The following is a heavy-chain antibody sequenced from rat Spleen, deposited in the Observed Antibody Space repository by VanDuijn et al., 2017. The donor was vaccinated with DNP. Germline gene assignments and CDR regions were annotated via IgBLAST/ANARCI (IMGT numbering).Heavy chain of an antibody. CDR3: ATHQGVRIITPYNWFAY. CDR2: ISSSGGIT. V-gene: IGHV5-25*01. J-gene: IGHJ3*01. CDR1: GFTFSNYD. D-gene: IGHD1-6*01. Sequence: EVQLVESGGGLVQPGRSLKLSCAASGFTFSNYDMAWVRQAPTKGLEWVASISSSGGITYYPDSVKGRFTISRDNAKSTLYLQINSLRSEDMGTYYCATHQGVRIITPYNWFAYWGQGTLVTVSS.